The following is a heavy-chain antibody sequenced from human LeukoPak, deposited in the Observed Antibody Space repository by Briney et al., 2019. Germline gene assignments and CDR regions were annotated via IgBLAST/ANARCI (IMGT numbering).Heavy chain of an antibody. Sequence: GGSLRLSCAASGFTFSSYSMNWVRQAPGKGLEWVSYISSSSSTIYYADSVKGRFTISRDNAKNSLYLQMNSLRAEDTAVYYCARAGYRGDTDYWGQGTLVTVSS. D-gene: IGHD1-1*01. J-gene: IGHJ4*02. V-gene: IGHV3-48*01. CDR1: GFTFSSYS. CDR3: ARAGYRGDTDY. CDR2: ISSSSSTI.